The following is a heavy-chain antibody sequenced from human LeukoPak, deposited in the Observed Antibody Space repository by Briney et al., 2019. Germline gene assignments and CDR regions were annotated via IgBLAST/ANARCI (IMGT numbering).Heavy chain of an antibody. V-gene: IGHV1-2*02. Sequence: ASVKVSCKASGYTFTDYNIHWVRQAPGQGLERMGLINPNSGGTNYAQRFQGMVTMTRDTSISTAYMDLGSLKSDDTATYFCSVWFGEFAHWGQGTLVTISS. CDR3: SVWFGEFAH. CDR1: GYTFTDYN. D-gene: IGHD3-10*01. J-gene: IGHJ4*02. CDR2: INPNSGGT.